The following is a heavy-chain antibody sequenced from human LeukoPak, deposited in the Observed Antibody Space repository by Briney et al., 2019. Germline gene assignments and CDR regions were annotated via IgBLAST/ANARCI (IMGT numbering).Heavy chain of an antibody. CDR3: AREGGPYRPLDY. CDR1: GYTFTGYY. CDR2: INPNSGAT. V-gene: IGHV1-2*02. Sequence: ASVKVSCKASGYTFTGYYMHWVRQAPGQGPEWMGWINPNSGATNYAQKFQGRVTMTRDTSISTAYMELISLTSDDTAVYYCAREGGPYRPLDYSGEGTLVTVSS. J-gene: IGHJ4*02.